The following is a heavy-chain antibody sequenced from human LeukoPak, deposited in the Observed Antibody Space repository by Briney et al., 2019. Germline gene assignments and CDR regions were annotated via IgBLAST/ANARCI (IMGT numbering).Heavy chain of an antibody. Sequence: ASVKVSCKASGYTFTSYDINWVRQATGQGLEWMGWMNPNSGNTGYAQKLQGRVTMTTDTSTTTAYMELRSLRSDDTAVYYCGRESWGVVDYWGQGTLVTVSS. CDR2: MNPNSGNT. CDR1: GYTFTSYD. V-gene: IGHV1-8*01. J-gene: IGHJ4*02. D-gene: IGHD3-10*01. CDR3: GRESWGVVDY.